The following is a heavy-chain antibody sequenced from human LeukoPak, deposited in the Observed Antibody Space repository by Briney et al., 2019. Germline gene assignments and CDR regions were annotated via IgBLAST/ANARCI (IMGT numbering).Heavy chain of an antibody. CDR3: ATQGDGYNPHDY. CDR2: IYSGGST. D-gene: IGHD5-24*01. Sequence: GGSLRLSCAASGFTVSSNYMSWVRQAPGKGLEWVSVIYSGGSTYYAHSVKSRFTISRHNSKNTLYLQMNSLRAEDTAVYYCATQGDGYNPHDYWGQGTLVTVSS. J-gene: IGHJ4*02. CDR1: GFTVSSNY. V-gene: IGHV3-53*04.